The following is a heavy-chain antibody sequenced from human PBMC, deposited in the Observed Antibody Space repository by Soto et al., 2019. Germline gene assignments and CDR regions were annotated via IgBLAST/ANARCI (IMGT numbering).Heavy chain of an antibody. Sequence: SETLSPTCTVSGGSISSSTYHWAWIRQPPGKGLEWIGSIYYSGSTYYNPSLKSRVTISVDTSKNQFSLKLSSVTAADTAVYYCARDVASEEKYNWNSNWFDPWGQGTLVTVSS. CDR1: GGSISSSTYH. D-gene: IGHD1-1*01. CDR2: IYYSGST. CDR3: ARDVASEEKYNWNSNWFDP. J-gene: IGHJ5*02. V-gene: IGHV4-39*02.